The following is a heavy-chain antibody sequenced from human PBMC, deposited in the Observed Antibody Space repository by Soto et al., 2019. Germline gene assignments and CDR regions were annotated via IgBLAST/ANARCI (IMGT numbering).Heavy chain of an antibody. Sequence: EVQLVESGGGLVQPGGSLRLSCAASGFTLSTYWMTWVRQVPGKGLEWVTNIKNDGSEKYYVYSVKGRFTISRDNAKNSLYVQMNSLRAEDTAVYYCARGRGMDVWGQGTTVTVSS. CDR3: ARGRGMDV. J-gene: IGHJ6*02. CDR2: IKNDGSEK. V-gene: IGHV3-7*01. CDR1: GFTLSTYW. D-gene: IGHD5-12*01.